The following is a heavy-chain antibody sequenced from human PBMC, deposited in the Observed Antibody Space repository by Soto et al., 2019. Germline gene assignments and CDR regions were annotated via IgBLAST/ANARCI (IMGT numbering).Heavy chain of an antibody. J-gene: IGHJ4*02. D-gene: IGHD2-2*01. CDR3: AKDGAPRYCTRSSCHPAGAY. CDR1: GFTFTNYG. V-gene: IGHV3-30*18. Sequence: VQLVESGGDVVQPGTSLRLSCAGSGFTFTNYGLHWVRQAPGKGLEWVAAISYDGSNEYYADSVKGRFTISRDYSKKMLYLQMDSLRPEDTAVYYCAKDGAPRYCTRSSCHPAGAYWGQGTLVTVSS. CDR2: ISYDGSNE.